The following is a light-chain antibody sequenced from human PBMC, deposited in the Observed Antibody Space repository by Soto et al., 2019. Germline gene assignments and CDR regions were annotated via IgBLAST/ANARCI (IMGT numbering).Light chain of an antibody. J-gene: IGKJ5*01. CDR1: QTILFSSTNKNY. V-gene: IGKV4-1*01. CDR3: QQYENLPT. Sequence: DIVMTQSPDSLAVSLGERATINCKSSQTILFSSTNKNYLAWYQQKPGQPPELLIHWASTREAGVPSRFRGSGSGTDFTFTISRLQPEDIATYYCQQYENLPTFGQGTRLEI. CDR2: WAS.